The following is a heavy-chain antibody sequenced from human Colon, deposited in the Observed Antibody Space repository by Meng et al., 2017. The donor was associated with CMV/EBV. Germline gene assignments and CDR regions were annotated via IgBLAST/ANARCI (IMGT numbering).Heavy chain of an antibody. CDR3: ARDGGNQYFDY. CDR1: GGSISSGPYY. Sequence: SETLSLTCTVSGGSISSGPYYWSWIRQPPGKGLEWIGYIYYSGSTNYNPSLKSRVTISADTSRNQFSLKLSSVTAADTAVYYCARDGGNQYFDYWGQGTLVTVSS. CDR2: IYYSGST. D-gene: IGHD1-14*01. V-gene: IGHV4-61*01. J-gene: IGHJ4*02.